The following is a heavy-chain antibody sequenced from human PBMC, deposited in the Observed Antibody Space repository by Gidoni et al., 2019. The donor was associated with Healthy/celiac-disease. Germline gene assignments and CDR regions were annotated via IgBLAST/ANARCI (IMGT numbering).Heavy chain of an antibody. J-gene: IGHJ4*02. CDR1: GFTFSSYA. V-gene: IGHV3-23*01. Sequence: EVQLLESGGGLVQPGGSLRLSCAAPGFTFSSYAMSWVRQAPGKGLEWVSAISGSGGSTYYADSVKGRFTISRDNSKNTLYLQMNSLRAEDTAVYYCALGAGYSYGYPLGFDYWGQGTLVTVSS. CDR3: ALGAGYSYGYPLGFDY. CDR2: ISGSGGST. D-gene: IGHD5-18*01.